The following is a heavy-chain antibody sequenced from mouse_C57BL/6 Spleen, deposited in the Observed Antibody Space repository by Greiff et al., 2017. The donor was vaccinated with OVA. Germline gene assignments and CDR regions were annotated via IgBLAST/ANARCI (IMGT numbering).Heavy chain of an antibody. J-gene: IGHJ3*01. Sequence: EVMLVESGGGLVKPGGSLKLSCAASGFTFSDYGMHWVRQAPEKGLEWVAYISSGSSTIYYADTVKGRFTISRANAKNTLFLQMTSLRSEDTAMYYCAMGSSYGFAYWGQGTLVTVSA. CDR3: AMGSSYGFAY. CDR2: ISSGSSTI. CDR1: GFTFSDYG. V-gene: IGHV5-17*01. D-gene: IGHD1-1*01.